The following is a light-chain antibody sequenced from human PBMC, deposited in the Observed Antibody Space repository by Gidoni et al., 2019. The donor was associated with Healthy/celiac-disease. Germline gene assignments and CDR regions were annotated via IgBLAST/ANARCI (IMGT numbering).Light chain of an antibody. CDR1: QRVSSSY. Sequence: EFVLTQSPGTLSLSPGERATLSCSASQRVSSSYLAWYQQKPGQAPRLLIYGASSRATGLPDRFSGSGSGTDFTLTISRLEPEDFAVYYCQQYGSSPKTFGQXTKVEIK. V-gene: IGKV3-20*01. CDR3: QQYGSSPKT. CDR2: GAS. J-gene: IGKJ1*01.